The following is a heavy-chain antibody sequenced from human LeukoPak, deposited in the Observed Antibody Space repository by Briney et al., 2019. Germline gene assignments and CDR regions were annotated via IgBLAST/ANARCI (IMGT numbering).Heavy chain of an antibody. V-gene: IGHV1-18*01. CDR1: GYTFTSYD. CDR2: ISANNGNT. CDR3: ARLAETHYYDSSGFYRGDYYYYMDV. D-gene: IGHD3-22*01. J-gene: IGHJ6*03. Sequence: GASVKVSCKASGYTFTSYDFTWVRQAPGQGLQWMGRISANNGNTKYAQKLQGRVTMTTDTSTSPAYMELRSLRSDDTAVYYCARLAETHYYDSSGFYRGDYYYYMDVWGKGTTVTVSS.